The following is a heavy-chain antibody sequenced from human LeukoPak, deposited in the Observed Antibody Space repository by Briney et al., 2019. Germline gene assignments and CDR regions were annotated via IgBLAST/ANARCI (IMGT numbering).Heavy chain of an antibody. V-gene: IGHV3-48*03. CDR3: ARSTWSTDAFDI. Sequence: PGGSLRLSCAASGFTFSSYEMHWVRQPPGKGLEWVSYISSSDSTIYYADSVKGRFTISRDNAKNSLYLQMNSLRAEDTAVYYCARSTWSTDAFDIWGQGTMVTVSS. CDR1: GFTFSSYE. D-gene: IGHD1-1*01. CDR2: ISSSDSTI. J-gene: IGHJ3*02.